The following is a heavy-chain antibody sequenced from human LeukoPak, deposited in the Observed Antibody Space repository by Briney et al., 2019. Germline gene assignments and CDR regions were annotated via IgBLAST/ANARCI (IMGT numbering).Heavy chain of an antibody. J-gene: IGHJ6*02. V-gene: IGHV4-59*01. CDR3: AREVRYFYGMDV. D-gene: IGHD3-9*01. CDR1: GGSISSYY. CDR2: IYYGGST. Sequence: SETLSLTCTVSGGSISSYYWSWIRQPPGKGLEWIGNIYYGGSTNYNPSLKSRVTISVDTSKNQFSLKLSSVTAADTAVYYCAREVRYFYGMDVWGQGTTVTVSS.